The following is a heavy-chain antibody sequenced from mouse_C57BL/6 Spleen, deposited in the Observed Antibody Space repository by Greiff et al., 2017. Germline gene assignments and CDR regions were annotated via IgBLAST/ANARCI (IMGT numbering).Heavy chain of an antibody. CDR2: ISSGSSTI. V-gene: IGHV5-17*01. J-gene: IGHJ2*01. D-gene: IGHD3-3*01. CDR3: ARPGLGLDY. Sequence: EVKLVESGGGLVKPGGSLKLSCAASGFTFSDSGMHWVRQAPEKGLEWVAYISSGSSTIYYADTVKGRFTISRDNAKNTLFLQMTSLRSEDTAMYYCARPGLGLDYWGQGTTLTVSS. CDR1: GFTFSDSG.